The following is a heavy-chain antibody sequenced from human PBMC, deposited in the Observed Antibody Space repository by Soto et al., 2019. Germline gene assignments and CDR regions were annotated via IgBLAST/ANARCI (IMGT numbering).Heavy chain of an antibody. CDR1: GGSISSYY. D-gene: IGHD1-26*01. J-gene: IGHJ1*01. Sequence: QVQLQESGPGLVKPSETLSLTCTVSGGSISSYYWSWIRQPPGKGLEWIGYIYYSGSTNYNPSLKSRVTISVDTSKNQFSLKLSSVTAADTAVYYCARGSRYFQHWGQGTLVTVSS. V-gene: IGHV4-59*01. CDR2: IYYSGST. CDR3: ARGSRYFQH.